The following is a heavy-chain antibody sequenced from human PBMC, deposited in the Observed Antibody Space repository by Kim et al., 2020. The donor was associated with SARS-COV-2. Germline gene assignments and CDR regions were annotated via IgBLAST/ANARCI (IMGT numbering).Heavy chain of an antibody. Sequence: SETLSLTCTVSGGSISSSSYYWGWIRQPPGKGLEWIGSIYYSGSTYYNPSLKSRVTISVDTSKNQFSLKLSSVTAADTAVYYCARGMATVTDYFDYWGQGTLVTVSS. D-gene: IGHD4-17*01. CDR3: ARGMATVTDYFDY. CDR1: GGSISSSSYY. J-gene: IGHJ4*02. V-gene: IGHV4-39*07. CDR2: IYYSGST.